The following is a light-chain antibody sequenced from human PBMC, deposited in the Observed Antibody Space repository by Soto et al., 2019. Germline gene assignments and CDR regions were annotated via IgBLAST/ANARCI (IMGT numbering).Light chain of an antibody. CDR1: QGVGRF. CDR3: QQRGGWPLT. CDR2: DAS. J-gene: IGKJ4*01. Sequence: EIVLTQSPATLSLSPGERAALSCRASQGVGRFLVWYQQKPGQAARRLIYDASNRATGIPARFSGSGSETDFTLTIDNLEPEDFAVYYCQQRGGWPLTFGGGTKVEIK. V-gene: IGKV3-11*01.